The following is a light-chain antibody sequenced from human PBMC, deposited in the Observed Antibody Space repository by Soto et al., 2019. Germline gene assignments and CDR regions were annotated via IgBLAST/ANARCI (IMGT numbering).Light chain of an antibody. CDR1: QSVSGY. V-gene: IGKV3-11*01. Sequence: EIVLTQSPATLSLCPGERATLSCRASQSVSGYLAWYQQKPGQAPRLLIYDASNRATGIPARFSGSGSGTDFTLSISRLEPEDFSVYYCQQRSNWPPTFGQGTRLEI. CDR2: DAS. CDR3: QQRSNWPPT. J-gene: IGKJ5*01.